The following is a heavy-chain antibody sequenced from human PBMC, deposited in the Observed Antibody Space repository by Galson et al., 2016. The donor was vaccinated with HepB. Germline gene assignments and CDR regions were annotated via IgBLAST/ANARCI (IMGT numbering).Heavy chain of an antibody. V-gene: IGHV3-23*01. D-gene: IGHD3-10*01. CDR2: ISGDGATT. CDR3: AKSLWSGHYYLDS. Sequence: SLRLSCAASGFTFSTYAMSWVRQAPGKGPEWVSVISGDGATTFYADSVKGRFTISSDNSKNTQYLQMNSLRAEDTAIYYCAKSLWSGHYYLDSWGQGDLVPVSS. J-gene: IGHJ4*02. CDR1: GFTFSTYA.